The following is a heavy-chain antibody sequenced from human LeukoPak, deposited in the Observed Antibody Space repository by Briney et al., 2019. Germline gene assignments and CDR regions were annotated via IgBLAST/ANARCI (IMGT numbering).Heavy chain of an antibody. Sequence: GGSLRLSCAASGFTFSSYAMSWVRQAPGKGLEWVSAISGSGGSTYYADSVKGRFTISRDNSKNTLYLQMNSLRAEDTAVYYCAKDLAVRYCSSTSCYRSPYYYYGMDVWGRGTTVTVSS. V-gene: IGHV3-23*01. CDR3: AKDLAVRYCSSTSCYRSPYYYYGMDV. CDR1: GFTFSSYA. D-gene: IGHD2-2*01. CDR2: ISGSGGST. J-gene: IGHJ6*02.